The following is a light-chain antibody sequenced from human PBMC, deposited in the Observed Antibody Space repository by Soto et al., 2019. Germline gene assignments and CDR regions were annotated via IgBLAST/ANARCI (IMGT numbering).Light chain of an antibody. Sequence: DIQMTQSPSPLSASVGDRVTITCRASQSISSWLAWYQQKPGKAPKLLIYDASSLESGVPSRFSGSGSGTEFTLTISSLQPDDFATYYCQQYYSYPWTFGQGTKVDIK. CDR1: QSISSW. V-gene: IGKV1-5*01. CDR2: DAS. J-gene: IGKJ1*01. CDR3: QQYYSYPWT.